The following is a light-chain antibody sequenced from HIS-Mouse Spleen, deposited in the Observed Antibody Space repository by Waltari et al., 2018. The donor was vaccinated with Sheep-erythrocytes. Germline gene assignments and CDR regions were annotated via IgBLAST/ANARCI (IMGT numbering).Light chain of an antibody. CDR1: NIGSKS. Sequence: SYVLTQPPSVSVAPGQTARITCGGKNIGSKSVHWYQQKPGQAPVLVVYDDSDRPSGIPERFAGSRSGNTATLTSSRVEAGDEADYYCQVWDSSSDHPVCGGGTKLTVL. J-gene: IGLJ2*01. V-gene: IGLV3-21*02. CDR2: DDS. CDR3: QVWDSSSDHPV.